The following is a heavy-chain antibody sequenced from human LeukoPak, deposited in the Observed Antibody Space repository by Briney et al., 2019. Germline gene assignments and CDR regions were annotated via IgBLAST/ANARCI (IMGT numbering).Heavy chain of an antibody. CDR2: INPNSGGT. CDR1: GYTFTGYY. D-gene: IGHD3-10*01. CDR3: AISSGYYGSGSFYGGPFVY. Sequence: ASVKVSCKASGYTFTGYYMHWVRQAPGQGLERMGWINPNSGGTNYAQKFQGWVTMTRDTSISTAYMELSRLRSDDTAVYYCAISSGYYGSGSFYGGPFVYWGQGTLVTVSS. V-gene: IGHV1-2*04. J-gene: IGHJ4*02.